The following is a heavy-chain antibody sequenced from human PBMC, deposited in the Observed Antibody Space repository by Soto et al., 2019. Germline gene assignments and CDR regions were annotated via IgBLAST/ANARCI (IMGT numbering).Heavy chain of an antibody. J-gene: IGHJ5*02. V-gene: IGHV6-1*01. Sequence: SQTLSLTCAISGDSVSSNTASWNWIRQSPSRGLEWLGRTYFRSKWYNDYAVSVKSRIIINPDTSDNQFSLQLNSVTPEDTAVYFCAKGDNLGPKTGYAFDPWGQGIMVTVSS. CDR1: GDSVSSNTAS. CDR2: TYFRSKWYN. CDR3: AKGDNLGPKTGYAFDP. D-gene: IGHD5-12*01.